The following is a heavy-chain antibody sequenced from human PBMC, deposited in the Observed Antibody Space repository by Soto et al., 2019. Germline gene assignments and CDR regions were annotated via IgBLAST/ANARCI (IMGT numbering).Heavy chain of an antibody. CDR3: ARMASFGTLDWFDP. D-gene: IGHD3-16*01. CDR2: MNPGSGKT. CDR1: GYTFINYD. V-gene: IGHV1-8*02. J-gene: IGHJ5*02. Sequence: ASVKVSCKASGYTFINYDISWVRQATGQGLEWMGWMNPGSGKTGYANKFQGRVTMTRDASTSTAHLELSSLTSEDTAVYYCARMASFGTLDWFDPWGQGTLVTVSS.